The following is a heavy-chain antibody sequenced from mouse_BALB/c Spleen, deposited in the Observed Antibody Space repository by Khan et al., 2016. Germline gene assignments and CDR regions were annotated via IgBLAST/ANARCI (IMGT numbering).Heavy chain of an antibody. J-gene: IGHJ4*01. D-gene: IGHD1-1*01. Sequence: QVQLKESGAELMKPGASVKISCKATGYKFSYHWIEWIKQRPGHGLEWIGEILPGTGSTKYNEKFKGKATFTADPSSNTAYMQLTSLTSEDSAVFYCARLLRRDYAMDCWGQGTSVTVSS. V-gene: IGHV1-9*01. CDR2: ILPGTGST. CDR1: GYKFSYHW. CDR3: ARLLRRDYAMDC.